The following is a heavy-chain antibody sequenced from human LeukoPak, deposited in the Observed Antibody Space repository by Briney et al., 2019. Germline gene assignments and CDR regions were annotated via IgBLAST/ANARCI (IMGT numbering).Heavy chain of an antibody. J-gene: IGHJ4*02. CDR3: ATSDWNYFSY. D-gene: IGHD1-1*01. CDR2: FDPEDGET. V-gene: IGHV1-24*01. CDR1: GYTLTELS. Sequence: GASVKVSCKVSGYTLTELSMHWVRQAPGKGLEWMGGFDPEDGETIYAQKFQGRVTMTEGTSTDTAYMELSSLRSEDTAVYYCATSDWNYFSYWGQGTLVTVSS.